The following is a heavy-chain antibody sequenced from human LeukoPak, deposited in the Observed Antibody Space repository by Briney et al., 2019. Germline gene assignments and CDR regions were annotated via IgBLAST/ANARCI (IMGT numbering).Heavy chain of an antibody. Sequence: SETLSLTCAVYGGSFSGYCWSWIRQPPGKGLEWIGEINHSGSTNYNPSLKSRVTISVDTSKNQFSLKLSSVTAADTAVYYCARVPPGIAAAGIDYWGQGTMVTVSS. CDR3: ARVPPGIAAAGIDY. CDR1: GGSFSGYC. J-gene: IGHJ4*02. CDR2: INHSGST. D-gene: IGHD6-13*01. V-gene: IGHV4-34*01.